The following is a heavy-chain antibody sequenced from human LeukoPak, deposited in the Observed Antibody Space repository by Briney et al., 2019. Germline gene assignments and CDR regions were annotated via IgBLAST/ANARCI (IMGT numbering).Heavy chain of an antibody. J-gene: IGHJ4*02. CDR1: GGSISSYY. CDR2: IYYSGST. Sequence: SETLSLTCTVSGGSISSYYWSWIRQTPGKGLEWIGDIYYSGSTDYNPSLKSRVTISVDTSKNQFSLKLSSVTAADTAMYYCARDKGHDFSGFDYWGQGTLVTVSS. CDR3: ARDKGHDFSGFDY. V-gene: IGHV4-59*01. D-gene: IGHD3-22*01.